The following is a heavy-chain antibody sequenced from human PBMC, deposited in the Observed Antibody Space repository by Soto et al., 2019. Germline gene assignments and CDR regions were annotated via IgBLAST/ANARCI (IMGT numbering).Heavy chain of an antibody. Sequence: SQTLSLTCVISGDSVSSNSAAWNWIRQSPSRGLEWLGRTYYRSKWYNDYAVSVKSRITINPDTSKNQFSLQLNSVTPEDTAVYYCARCSGAPDYYYYYGMDVWGQGTTVTVPS. V-gene: IGHV6-1*01. CDR3: ARCSGAPDYYYYYGMDV. CDR2: TYYRSKWYN. CDR1: GDSVSSNSAA. J-gene: IGHJ6*02. D-gene: IGHD6-25*01.